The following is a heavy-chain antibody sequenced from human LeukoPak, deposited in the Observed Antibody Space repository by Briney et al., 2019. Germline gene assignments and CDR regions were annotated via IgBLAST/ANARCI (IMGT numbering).Heavy chain of an antibody. V-gene: IGHV1-69*04. Sequence: SVKVSCKASGGTFSSYAISWVRQAPGQGLEWTGRIIPILGIANYAQKFQGRVTITADKSTSTAYMELSSLRSEDTAVYYCARGVVGGANDYWGQGTLVTVSS. J-gene: IGHJ4*02. CDR2: IIPILGIA. CDR3: ARGVVGGANDY. D-gene: IGHD2-15*01. CDR1: GGTFSSYA.